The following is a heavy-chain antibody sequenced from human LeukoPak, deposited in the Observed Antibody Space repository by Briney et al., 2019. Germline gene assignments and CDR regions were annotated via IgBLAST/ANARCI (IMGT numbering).Heavy chain of an antibody. CDR2: INPNSGGT. V-gene: IGHV1-2*02. J-gene: IGHJ4*02. D-gene: IGHD2-15*01. CDR3: AREMDCSGGSCRDY. Sequence: ASVKVSCKASGYTFTGYYMHWVRPAPGQGLEWMGWINPNSGGTNYAQKFQGRVTMTRDTSISTAYMELSRLRSDDTAVYYCAREMDCSGGSCRDYWGQGTLVTVSS. CDR1: GYTFTGYY.